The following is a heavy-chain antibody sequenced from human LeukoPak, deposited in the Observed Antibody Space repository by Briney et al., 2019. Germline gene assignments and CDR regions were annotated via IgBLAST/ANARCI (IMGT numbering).Heavy chain of an antibody. J-gene: IGHJ6*02. CDR2: IIPVLNIT. V-gene: IGHV1-69*04. Sequence: ASVKVSCKTSGGTCSRSAITWVRQAPGQGLEWMGRIIPVLNITSYAQKFQGRVTITADTSTSTVYMELSSLRSEETAVYYCARDQGLTAPPPYGLDVWGQGTTVIVSS. CDR3: ARDQGLTAPPPYGLDV. CDR1: GGTCSRSA. D-gene: IGHD5-18*01.